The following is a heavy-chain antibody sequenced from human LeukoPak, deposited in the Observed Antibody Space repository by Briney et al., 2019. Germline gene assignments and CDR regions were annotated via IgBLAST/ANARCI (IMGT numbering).Heavy chain of an antibody. CDR1: GGTFSSYA. CDR3: ARTPCSGGSCYSSNKYYYYGMDV. V-gene: IGHV1-69*04. D-gene: IGHD2-15*01. CDR2: IIPILGIA. Sequence: SVKVSCKASGGTFSSYAISWVRQAPGQGREWMGRIIPILGIANYAQKFQGRVTITADKSTSTAYMELSSLRSEDTAVYYCARTPCSGGSCYSSNKYYYYGMDVWGQGTTVTVSS. J-gene: IGHJ6*02.